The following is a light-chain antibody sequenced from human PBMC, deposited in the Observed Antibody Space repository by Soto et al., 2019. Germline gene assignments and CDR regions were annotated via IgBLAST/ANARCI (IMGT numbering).Light chain of an antibody. J-gene: IGKJ5*01. CDR1: QSISSW. V-gene: IGKV1-5*03. CDR2: KAS. Sequence: DIQMTQCPSTLSASVGDRVTITCRASQSISSWLAWYQQKPGKAPKLLIYKASSLESGVPSRFSGSGSGTEFTLTISSLQPHDFATYYCQQYNSWITFGQGTRLEIK. CDR3: QQYNSWIT.